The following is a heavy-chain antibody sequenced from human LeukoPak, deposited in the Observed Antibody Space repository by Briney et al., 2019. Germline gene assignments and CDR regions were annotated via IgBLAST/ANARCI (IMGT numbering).Heavy chain of an antibody. CDR3: ARDSGGNPGFFDS. Sequence: PSETLSLTCTVSGDSINSYYWSWIRQPPGKGLEWIGSIYYIGNSNYNPSLKSCVTISVDTSRNQFSLRVNSVTAADTAVYYCARDSGGNPGFFDSWGQGTLVTVSS. V-gene: IGHV4-59*01. D-gene: IGHD4-23*01. CDR2: IYYIGNS. J-gene: IGHJ4*02. CDR1: GDSINSYY.